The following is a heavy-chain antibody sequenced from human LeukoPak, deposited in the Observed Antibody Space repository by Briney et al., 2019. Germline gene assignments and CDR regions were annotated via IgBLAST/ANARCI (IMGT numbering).Heavy chain of an antibody. J-gene: IGHJ5*02. V-gene: IGHV3-23*01. CDR1: GFTFSSYA. CDR2: ISGSGGST. D-gene: IGHD3-3*01. CDR3: AKGNTIFGLVPGFDP. Sequence: PSGGSLRLSCAASGFTFSSYAMSWVRQAPGKGLEWVSAISGSGGSTYYADSVKGRFTISRDNSKNTLYLQMNSLRAEDTAVYYCAKGNTIFGLVPGFDPWGQGTLVTVSS.